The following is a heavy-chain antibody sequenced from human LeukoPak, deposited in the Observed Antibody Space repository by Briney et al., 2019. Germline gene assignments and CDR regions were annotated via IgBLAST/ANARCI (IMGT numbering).Heavy chain of an antibody. J-gene: IGHJ4*02. D-gene: IGHD5-18*01. CDR2: INHSGST. CDR1: GGSFSGYY. Sequence: SETLSLTCAVYGGSFSGYYWSWIRQPPGKGLEWIGEINHSGSTNYNPSLKSRVTISVDTSKNQFSLKLSSVTAADTAVYYCARVIYSYGFATYFDYWGEATLVTVSS. CDR3: ARVIYSYGFATYFDY. V-gene: IGHV4-34*01.